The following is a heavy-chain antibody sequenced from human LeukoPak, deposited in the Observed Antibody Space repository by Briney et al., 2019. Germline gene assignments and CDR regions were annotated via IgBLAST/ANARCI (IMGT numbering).Heavy chain of an antibody. CDR2: ISGSGAST. CDR1: GFTFSNYA. Sequence: GGSLRLSCAASGFTFSNYAMSWVRQAPGNGLEWVSAISGSGASTYYADSVRGRFSISRDNSENTLYLQMNSLRADDTAVYYCAKSFRGYTGSYFDYWGQGTLVTVSS. CDR3: AKSFRGYTGSYFDY. V-gene: IGHV3-23*01. D-gene: IGHD2-2*02. J-gene: IGHJ4*02.